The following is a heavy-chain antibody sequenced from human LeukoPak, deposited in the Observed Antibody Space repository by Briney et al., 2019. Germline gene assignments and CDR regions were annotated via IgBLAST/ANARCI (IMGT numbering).Heavy chain of an antibody. Sequence: SETLSLTCAVYGGSFSGYYWSWIRQPPGKGLEWIGEINHSGSTNYNPSLKSRVTISVDTSKNQFSLKLSSVTAADTAVYYCAIDPPYRSGWYLNIPYYFHHWGQGTLVSVSS. D-gene: IGHD6-19*01. CDR1: GGSFSGYY. CDR2: INHSGST. V-gene: IGHV4-34*01. J-gene: IGHJ4*02. CDR3: AIDPPYRSGWYLNIPYYFHH.